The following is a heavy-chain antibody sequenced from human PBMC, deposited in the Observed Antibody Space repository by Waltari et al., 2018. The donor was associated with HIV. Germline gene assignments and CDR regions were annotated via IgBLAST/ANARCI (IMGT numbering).Heavy chain of an antibody. Sequence: EVRLEESGGGVVPPGRSLRLTCVTSGFNFEQYALSWFRQGPGRAPEWVGVIGSLGYGGSSDYGASTQGRVIISRDDSQSAVYLDVASLKTEATGVYYCFRESLPKGAAGSCYRKWGQGT. CDR3: FRESLPKGAAGSCYRK. CDR1: GFNFEQYA. CDR2: IGSLGYGGSS. V-gene: IGHV3-49*03. D-gene: IGHD2-2*01. J-gene: IGHJ1*01.